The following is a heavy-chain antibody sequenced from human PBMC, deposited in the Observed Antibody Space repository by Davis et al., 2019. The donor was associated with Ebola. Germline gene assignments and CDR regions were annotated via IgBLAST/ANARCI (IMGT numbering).Heavy chain of an antibody. CDR1: GGSISSCGYY. J-gene: IGHJ3*02. Sequence: PSETLSLTCTVSGGSISSCGYYWSWIRQHPGKGLEWIGYIYYSGSTYYNPSLKSRVTISVDTSKNQFSLKLSSVTAEDTAVYYCARGDCSSTSCPRGAFDIWGQGTMVTVSS. CDR2: IYYSGST. CDR3: ARGDCSSTSCPRGAFDI. V-gene: IGHV4-31*03. D-gene: IGHD2-2*01.